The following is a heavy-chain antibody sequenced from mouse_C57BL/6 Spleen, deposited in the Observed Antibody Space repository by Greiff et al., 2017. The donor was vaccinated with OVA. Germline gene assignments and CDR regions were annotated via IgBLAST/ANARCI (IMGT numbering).Heavy chain of an antibody. CDR3: ARFLFHYYAMDY. Sequence: QVQLKQPGAELVMPGASVKLSCKASGYTFTSYWMHWVKQRPGQGLEWIGEIDPSDSYTNYNQKFKGKSTLTVDKSSSTAYMQLSSLTSEDSAVYYCARFLFHYYAMDYWGQGTSVTVSS. V-gene: IGHV1-69*01. CDR1: GYTFTSYW. CDR2: IDPSDSYT. J-gene: IGHJ4*01.